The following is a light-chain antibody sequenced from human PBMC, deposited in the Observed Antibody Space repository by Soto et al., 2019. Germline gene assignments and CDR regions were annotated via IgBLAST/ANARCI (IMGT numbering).Light chain of an antibody. Sequence: EIVLTQSPGTVSLSPGERATLSCRASQSVSSRNLAWYRQKPGQAPSLLIFDASNRATGIPDRFSGSGSGTDFTLTISRLEPEDCAVYACLRYGDSPPAYTFGQGTKLEIK. V-gene: IGKV3-20*01. CDR1: QSVSSRN. CDR3: LRYGDSPPAYT. J-gene: IGKJ2*01. CDR2: DAS.